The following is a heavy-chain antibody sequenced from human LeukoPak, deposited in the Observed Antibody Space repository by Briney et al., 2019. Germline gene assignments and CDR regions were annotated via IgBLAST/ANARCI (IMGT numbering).Heavy chain of an antibody. CDR3: AKHYYDSSGYGGWFDP. CDR2: IYYSGST. D-gene: IGHD3-22*01. Sequence: SGTLSLTCTVSGGSISSSSYYWGWIRQPPGKGLEWLGSIYYSGSTYYNPSLKSRVTIPVDTSKNQFSLKRSSVTAADTAVYYCAKHYYDSSGYGGWFDPWGQGTLVTVSP. CDR1: GGSISSSSYY. V-gene: IGHV4-39*01. J-gene: IGHJ5*02.